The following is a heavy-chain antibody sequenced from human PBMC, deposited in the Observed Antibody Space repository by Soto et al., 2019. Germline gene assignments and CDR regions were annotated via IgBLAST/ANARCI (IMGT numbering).Heavy chain of an antibody. CDR1: GYTFTSYD. V-gene: IGHV1-8*01. D-gene: IGHD2-2*01. CDR2: MNPNSGNT. J-gene: IGHJ6*03. CDR3: ARGRVVPAALYYYYYYMDV. Sequence: QVQLVQSGAEVKKPGASVKVSCKASGYTFTSYDINWVRQATGQGLEWMGWMNPNSGNTGYAQKFQGRVTMTRNTSISTAYMELSSLRSEDTAVYYCARGRVVPAALYYYYYYMDVWGKETTVTVSS.